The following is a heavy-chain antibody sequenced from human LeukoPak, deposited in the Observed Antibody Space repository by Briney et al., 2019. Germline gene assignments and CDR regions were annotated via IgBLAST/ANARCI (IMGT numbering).Heavy chain of an antibody. D-gene: IGHD6-19*01. J-gene: IGHJ4*02. CDR3: ARDRRGWLDY. Sequence: SETLSLTCTVSGGSISSGDYYWSWIRQPPGKGLEWIGYIYYSGSTYYNPSLKSRVTISVGTSKNQFSLKLSSVTAADTAVYYCARDRRGWLDYWGQGTLVTVSS. CDR1: GGSISSGDYY. V-gene: IGHV4-30-4*08. CDR2: IYYSGST.